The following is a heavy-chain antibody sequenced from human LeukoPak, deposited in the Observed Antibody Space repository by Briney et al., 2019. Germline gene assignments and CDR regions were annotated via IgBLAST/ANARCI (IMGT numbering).Heavy chain of an antibody. CDR1: GYTFTSYF. D-gene: IGHD6-13*01. V-gene: IGHV1-46*01. J-gene: IGHJ4*02. CDR3: AREERPIAAAGRGAFDY. CDR2: INLSGGTT. Sequence: ASVKVSCKASGYTFTSYFIHWVRQAPGQGLEWMGIINLSGGTTTYTQNFQGRVTMTRDTSTGTVYMELSSLGSEDTAVYYCAREERPIAAAGRGAFDYWGQGTLVTVSS.